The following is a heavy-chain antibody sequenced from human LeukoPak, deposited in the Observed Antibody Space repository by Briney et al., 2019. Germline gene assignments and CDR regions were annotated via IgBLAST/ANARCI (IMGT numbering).Heavy chain of an antibody. D-gene: IGHD1-26*01. V-gene: IGHV3-23*01. CDR3: AKDRYSGSYGGPFAFGY. CDR2: ISGSGGST. CDR1: EFNVSTKY. Sequence: GGSLRLSCAASEFNVSTKYMSWVRQAPGKGLEWVSAISGSGGSTYYADSVKGRFTISRDNSKNTLYLQMNSLRAEDTAVYYCAKDRYSGSYGGPFAFGYWGQGTLVTVSS. J-gene: IGHJ4*02.